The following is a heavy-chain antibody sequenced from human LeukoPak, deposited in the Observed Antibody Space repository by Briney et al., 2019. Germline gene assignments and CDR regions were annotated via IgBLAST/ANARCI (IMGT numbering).Heavy chain of an antibody. CDR3: AIGLGDLSLYVY. J-gene: IGHJ4*02. V-gene: IGHV4-59*01. D-gene: IGHD3-16*02. CDR2: IYYSGST. CDR1: GGSISSYY. Sequence: SETLSLTCSVSGGSISSYYWSWIRQPPGKGLERIGYIYYSGSTNYNPSLKSRVTISVDTSKTQFSLKLSSVTAADTAVYYCAIGLGDLSLYVYWGQGTLVTVSS.